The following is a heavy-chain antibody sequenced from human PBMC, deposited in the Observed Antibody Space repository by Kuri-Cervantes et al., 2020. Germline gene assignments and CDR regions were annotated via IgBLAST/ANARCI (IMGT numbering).Heavy chain of an antibody. CDR3: ARLSPYYDFWSGYSTQYWYFDL. CDR2: IIPIFGTA. J-gene: IGHJ2*01. D-gene: IGHD3-3*01. CDR1: GGTFSSYA. Sequence: SVKVSCKASGGTFSSYAISWVRQAPGQGLEWMGGIIPIFGTANYAQKFQGRVTITADESTSTAYMELSSLRSEDTAVYYCARLSPYYDFWSGYSTQYWYFDLWGRGTLVTVSS. V-gene: IGHV1-69*13.